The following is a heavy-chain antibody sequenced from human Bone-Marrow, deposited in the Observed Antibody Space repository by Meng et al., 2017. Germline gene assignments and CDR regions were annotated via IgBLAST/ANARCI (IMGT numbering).Heavy chain of an antibody. CDR3: ARGSDNYYYGMDV. CDR1: GFTFSSYC. J-gene: IGHJ6*02. CDR2: IWYDGSNK. Sequence: AGSLSLSWAPSGFTFSSYCVHCVRPAPGKGLEWVAVIWYDGSNKYYADSVKGRFTISRDNSKNTLYLQMNSLRAEDTAVYYCARGSDNYYYGMDVWGQGTTVTVSS. V-gene: IGHV3-33*01.